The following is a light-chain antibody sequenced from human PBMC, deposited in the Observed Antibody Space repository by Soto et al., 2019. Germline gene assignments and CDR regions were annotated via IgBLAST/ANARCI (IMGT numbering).Light chain of an antibody. CDR3: QQRSNWPT. Sequence: EIVLTQSPVTLSLSPGERATLSCRASQSVSSYLAWYQQKPGQAPRLLIYDASNRATGTPARFSGSGSGTDFTLTISSLEPEDFAVYYCQQRSNWPTFGGGTKVEIK. CDR1: QSVSSY. CDR2: DAS. V-gene: IGKV3-11*01. J-gene: IGKJ4*01.